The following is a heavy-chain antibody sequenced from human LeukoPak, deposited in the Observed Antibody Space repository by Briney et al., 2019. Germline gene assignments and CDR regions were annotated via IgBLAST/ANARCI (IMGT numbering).Heavy chain of an antibody. CDR3: AKDGGTHFDH. Sequence: GGSLRLSCAASGFTFSSYGMHWVRQAPGKGLEWVSYISSSGTTISYAQSVKGRFTITRDNAQNSLTLHMNTLRADDTAVYYCAKDGGTHFDHWGQGTLVTVSS. CDR1: GFTFSSYG. D-gene: IGHD1-26*01. V-gene: IGHV3-48*01. J-gene: IGHJ4*02. CDR2: ISSSGTTI.